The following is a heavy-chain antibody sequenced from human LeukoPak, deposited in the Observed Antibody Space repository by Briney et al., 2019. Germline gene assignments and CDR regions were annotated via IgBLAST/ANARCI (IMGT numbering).Heavy chain of an antibody. CDR3: ARARGPTDY. Sequence: GGSLRLSCAASGFTFSGYWMSWVRQAPGKGLEWVANIKQDGSEKYYVDSVKGRFTISRDNAKNSLYLQMNSLRAEDTAVYYCARARGPTDYWGQGTLVTVSS. CDR2: IKQDGSEK. CDR1: GFTFSGYW. J-gene: IGHJ4*02. V-gene: IGHV3-7*01.